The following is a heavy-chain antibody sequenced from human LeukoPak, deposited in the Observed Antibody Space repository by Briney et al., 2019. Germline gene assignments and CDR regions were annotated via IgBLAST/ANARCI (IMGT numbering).Heavy chain of an antibody. CDR2: IIPIFGTA. D-gene: IGHD3-10*01. CDR3: ARRRVRGVRGYFDY. J-gene: IGHJ4*02. V-gene: IGHV1-69*05. CDR1: GGTFSSYA. Sequence: EASVKVSCKASGGTFSSYAISWVRQAPGQGLEWMGRIIPIFGTANYAQKFQGRVTITTDESTSTAYMELSSLRSDDTAVYYCARRRVRGVRGYFDYWGQGTLVTVSS.